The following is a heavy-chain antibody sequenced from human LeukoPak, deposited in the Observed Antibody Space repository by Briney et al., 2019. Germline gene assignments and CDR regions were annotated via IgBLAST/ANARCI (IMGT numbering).Heavy chain of an antibody. D-gene: IGHD5-12*01. CDR3: ARHGRPGYGGYENAFDI. CDR1: GGSISSSTYY. CDR2: IYDSGDT. J-gene: IGHJ3*02. Sequence: SETLSLTCTVSGGSISSSTYYWDWIRQPPGQGLEWIGNIYDSGDTYYNPSLKSRVTMFVDTSKNQFSLKLCSVTAADTAVYYCARHGRPGYGGYENAFDIWGQGTMVPV. V-gene: IGHV4-39*01.